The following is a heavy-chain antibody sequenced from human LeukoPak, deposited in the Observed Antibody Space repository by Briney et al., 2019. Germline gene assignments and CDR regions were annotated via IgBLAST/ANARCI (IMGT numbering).Heavy chain of an antibody. CDR3: ARDRYYYDSSGYPFDY. V-gene: IGHV4-34*01. CDR1: GGSFSNYY. D-gene: IGHD3-22*01. J-gene: IGHJ4*02. Sequence: SETLSLTCAVYGGSFSNYYWSWIRQPPGKELEWIGEIYHSGSTNYNPSLKSRVTISVDKSKNQFSLKLSSVTAADTAVYYCARDRYYYDSSGYPFDYWGQGTLVTVSS. CDR2: IYHSGST.